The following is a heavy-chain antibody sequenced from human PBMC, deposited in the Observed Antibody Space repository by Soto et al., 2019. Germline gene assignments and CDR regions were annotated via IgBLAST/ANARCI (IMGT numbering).Heavy chain of an antibody. V-gene: IGHV3-21*06. CDR1: GFTFTSYT. J-gene: IGHJ4*02. CDR3: ARARVYATGPLDF. CDR2: ISSSSDYI. Sequence: GGSLRLSCVASGFTFTSYTMNWVRQAPGKGLEWVSSISSSSDYIYYADSMKGRVTISRDNAKNSLFLDMNSLTGEDTAVYYCARARVYATGPLDFWGKGTLVTVSS. D-gene: IGHD6-13*01.